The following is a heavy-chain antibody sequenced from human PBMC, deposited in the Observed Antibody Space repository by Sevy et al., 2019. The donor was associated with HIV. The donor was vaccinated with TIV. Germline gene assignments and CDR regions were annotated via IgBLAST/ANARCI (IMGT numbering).Heavy chain of an antibody. Sequence: GGSLRLSCAASGFTFSSYSMNWVRQAPGKGLEWVSSISSSSSYIYYADSVKGRFTISRDNAKNSLYLQMNSLRAEDTAVYYCAREDDTDAFVIWGQGTMVTVSS. CDR3: AREDDTDAFVI. J-gene: IGHJ3*02. CDR1: GFTFSSYS. CDR2: ISSSSSYI. V-gene: IGHV3-21*01.